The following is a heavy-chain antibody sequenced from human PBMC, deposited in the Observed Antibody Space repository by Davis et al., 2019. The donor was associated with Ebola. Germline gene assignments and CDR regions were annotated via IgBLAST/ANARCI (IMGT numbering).Heavy chain of an antibody. CDR2: IYTGGST. D-gene: IGHD6-19*01. Sequence: ESLKLSCAASGFTFSSYSMSWVRQAPGKVLECVSVIYTGGSTYYADSVKGRLTISRDNSKNTPYLQMNSLRAEDTAVYYCARSSSDWYNWFDPWGQGTLVTVSS. CDR3: ARSSSDWYNWFDP. J-gene: IGHJ5*02. CDR1: GFTFSSYS. V-gene: IGHV3-53*01.